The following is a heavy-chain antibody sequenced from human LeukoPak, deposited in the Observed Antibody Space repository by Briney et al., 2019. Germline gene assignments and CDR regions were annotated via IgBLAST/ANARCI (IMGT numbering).Heavy chain of an antibody. D-gene: IGHD6-13*01. CDR2: IYYSGST. Sequence: SETLSLTCTVSGGSISSSSYYWGWIRQPPGKGLEWIGSIYYSGSTYYNPSLKSRVTISVDTSKNRFSLKLSSVTAADTAVYYCARVSAEAAAPNWGQGTLVTVSS. CDR3: ARVSAEAAAPN. CDR1: GGSISSSSYY. V-gene: IGHV4-39*07. J-gene: IGHJ4*02.